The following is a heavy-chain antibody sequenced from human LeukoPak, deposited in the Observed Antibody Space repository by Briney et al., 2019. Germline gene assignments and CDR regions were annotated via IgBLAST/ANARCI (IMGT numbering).Heavy chain of an antibody. V-gene: IGHV3-48*04. J-gene: IGHJ3*01. CDR1: GFTFSSYS. CDR3: ARLSAAVHLGAFDL. Sequence: GGSLRLSCAASGFTFSSYSMNRVRQAPGKGLEWVSYISSSSSTIYYADSVKGRFTISRDNAKNSLYLQMNSLRAEDTAVYYCARLSAAVHLGAFDLWGQGTMVTVSS. CDR2: ISSSSSTI. D-gene: IGHD3-3*01.